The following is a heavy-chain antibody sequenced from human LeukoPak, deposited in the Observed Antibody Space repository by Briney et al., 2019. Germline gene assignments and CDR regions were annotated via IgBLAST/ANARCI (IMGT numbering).Heavy chain of an antibody. J-gene: IGHJ4*02. V-gene: IGHV1-69*13. CDR1: GGTFSSYA. D-gene: IGHD4-17*01. CDR3: AGARHGDYRWDY. CDR2: IIPIFGTA. Sequence: ASVKVSCKASGGTFSSYAISWVRQAPGQGLEWMGGIIPIFGTANYAQKFQGRVTITADESTSTAYMELSSLRSEDTAVYYCAGARHGDYRWDYWGQGTLVTVSS.